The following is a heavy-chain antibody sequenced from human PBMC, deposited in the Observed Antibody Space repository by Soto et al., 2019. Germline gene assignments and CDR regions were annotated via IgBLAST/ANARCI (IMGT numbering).Heavy chain of an antibody. Sequence: EVQLVESGGGLVQPGGSLTLSCAASGFTFSTYWMFWVRQAPGKGLEWVATIKQDGSEKIYVDSVKGRFAISRDNAKNSLQLQMNSLRAEDTAVYFCAGAPGWLIENWGQGTLITVSS. V-gene: IGHV3-7*04. CDR2: IKQDGSEK. CDR1: GFTFSTYW. J-gene: IGHJ4*02. D-gene: IGHD5-12*01. CDR3: AGAPGWLIEN.